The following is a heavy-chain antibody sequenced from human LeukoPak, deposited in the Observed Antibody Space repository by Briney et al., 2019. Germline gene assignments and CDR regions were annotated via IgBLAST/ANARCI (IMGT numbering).Heavy chain of an antibody. CDR1: RGTFSSYA. J-gene: IGHJ4*02. CDR2: IIPIFGTA. CDR3: ARDLGIAAAGHLDY. D-gene: IGHD6-13*01. V-gene: IGHV1-69*01. Sequence: SVKVSCKASRGTFSSYAISWVRQAPGQGLEWMGGIIPIFGTANYAQKFQGRVTITADESTSTAYMELSSLRSEDTAVYYCARDLGIAAAGHLDYWGQGTLVTVSS.